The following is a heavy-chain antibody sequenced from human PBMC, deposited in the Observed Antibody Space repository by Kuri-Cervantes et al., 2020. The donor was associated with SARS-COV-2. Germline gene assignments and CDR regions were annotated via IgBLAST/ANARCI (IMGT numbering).Heavy chain of an antibody. CDR2: INPNSGGT. CDR1: GYIFDAYN. CDR3: ARGYTIFGVVGYFDL. V-gene: IGHV1-2*02. J-gene: IGHJ2*01. Sequence: ASVNVSCKSSGYIFDAYNIHWLRQAPGQGPEWMGWINPNSGGTKYARSFQGRVTMTRDTSTSTGYMELRSLRSDDTAVYYCARGYTIFGVVGYFDLWGRGTLVTVSS. D-gene: IGHD3-3*01.